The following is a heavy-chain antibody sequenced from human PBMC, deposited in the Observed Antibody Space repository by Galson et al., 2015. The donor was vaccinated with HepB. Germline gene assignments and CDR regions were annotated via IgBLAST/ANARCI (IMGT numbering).Heavy chain of an antibody. V-gene: IGHV4-61*05. Sequence: TLSLTCTVSGGSISSSSYYWGWIRQPPGKGLEWIGYIYYSGSTNYNPSLKSRVTISVDTSKNQFSLKLSSVTAADTAVYYCARGREYDYGDYWYFDLWGRGTLVTVSS. D-gene: IGHD4-17*01. CDR2: IYYSGST. CDR3: ARGREYDYGDYWYFDL. CDR1: GGSISSSSYY. J-gene: IGHJ2*01.